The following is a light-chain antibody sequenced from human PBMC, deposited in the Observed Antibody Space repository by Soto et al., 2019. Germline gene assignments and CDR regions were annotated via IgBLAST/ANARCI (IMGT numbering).Light chain of an antibody. CDR2: EES. J-gene: IGKJ4*01. V-gene: IGKV1-9*01. CDR1: QAITNN. Sequence: DIHLTQSPSSLSASVGDRVTITCRASQAITNNLAWYQQKPGNPPRLLIYEESTLHGGVPSRFSGRKVGTQFILTIDSLQPEDFATYYCQQVKSYPRTFGGGTKVDIK. CDR3: QQVKSYPRT.